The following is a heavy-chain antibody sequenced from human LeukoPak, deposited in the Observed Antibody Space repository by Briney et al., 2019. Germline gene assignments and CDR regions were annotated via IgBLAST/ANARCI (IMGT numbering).Heavy chain of an antibody. CDR3: ARVAADATVFDY. V-gene: IGHV3-11*05. CDR2: ISSVSGYT. D-gene: IGHD6-13*01. J-gene: IGHJ4*02. CDR1: GFTFSDYY. Sequence: PGGSLRLSCAASGFTFSDYYMSWMRQAPGKGLEWVSYISSVSGYTKYADSVRGRFTISRDNAKNSLYLQMNSLRAEDTAVYYCARVAADATVFDYWGQGTLVTVSS.